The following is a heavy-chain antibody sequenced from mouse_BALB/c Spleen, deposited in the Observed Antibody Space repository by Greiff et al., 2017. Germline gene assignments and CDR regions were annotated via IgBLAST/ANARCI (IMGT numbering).Heavy chain of an antibody. CDR1: GFTFSSFG. V-gene: IGHV5-17*02. J-gene: IGHJ4*01. D-gene: IGHD2-3*01. CDR2: ISSGSSTI. Sequence: DVKLVESGGGLVQPGGSRKLSCAASGFTFSSFGMYWVRQAPEKGLEWVAYISSGSSTIYYADTVKGRFTISRDNPKNTLFLQMTSLRSEDTAMYYCARGLLLDSAMDYWGQGTSVTVSS. CDR3: ARGLLLDSAMDY.